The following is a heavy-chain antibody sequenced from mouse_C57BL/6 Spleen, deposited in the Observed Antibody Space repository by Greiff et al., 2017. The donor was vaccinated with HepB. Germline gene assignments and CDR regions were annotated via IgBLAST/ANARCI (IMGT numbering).Heavy chain of an antibody. CDR2: IDPSDSYT. D-gene: IGHD1-1*01. Sequence: VQLQQPGAELVKPGASVKLSCKASGYTFTSYWMQWVKQRPGQGLEWIGEIDPSDSYTNYNQKFKGKATLTVDTSSSTAYMQLSSLTSEDSAVYYCARNYGSSYAGFAYWGQGTLVTVSA. J-gene: IGHJ3*01. CDR1: GYTFTSYW. CDR3: ARNYGSSYAGFAY. V-gene: IGHV1-50*01.